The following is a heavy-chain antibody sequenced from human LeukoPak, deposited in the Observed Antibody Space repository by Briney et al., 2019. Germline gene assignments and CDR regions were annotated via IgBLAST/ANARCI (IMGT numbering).Heavy chain of an antibody. CDR2: ISSSGRTM. D-gene: IGHD2-8*01. CDR1: GFTFSSYE. J-gene: IGHJ4*02. V-gene: IGHV3-48*03. CDR3: ARLGSLCRNGVCYGG. Sequence: GGSLRLSCAASGFTFSSYEMNWIRQAPGKGLEWVSHISSSGRTMYYADSVKGRFTISRDNAKNSLYLQMNSLRAEDTAVYYCARLGSLCRNGVCYGGWGQGILVTVST.